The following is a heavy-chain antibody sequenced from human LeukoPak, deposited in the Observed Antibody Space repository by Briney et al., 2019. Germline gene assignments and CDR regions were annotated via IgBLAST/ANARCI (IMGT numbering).Heavy chain of an antibody. CDR2: ISAYNGNT. CDR3: ARAGIGAAKPTFNDY. V-gene: IGHV1-18*01. D-gene: IGHD6-13*01. Sequence: ASVKVSCKASGYTFTSYGISWVRQAPGQGLEWMGWISAYNGNTNYAQKLQGRVTMTTDTSTSTAYMELRSLRSDDTAMYYCARAGIGAAKPTFNDYWGQGTLVTVSS. CDR1: GYTFTSYG. J-gene: IGHJ4*02.